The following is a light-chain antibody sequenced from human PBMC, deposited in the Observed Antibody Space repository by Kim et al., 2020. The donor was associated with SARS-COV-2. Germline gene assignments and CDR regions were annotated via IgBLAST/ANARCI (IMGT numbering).Light chain of an antibody. CDR1: NIGSKN. CDR2: RDT. V-gene: IGLV3-9*01. CDR3: QVWDDSTV. J-gene: IGLJ2*01. Sequence: SYELTQPVSVSVALGQTARITCGGNNIGSKNVHWYQQKPGQAPVVVIYRDTNRPSGTPERFSGSNSGNTATLTISRAQAGDEAEYYCQVWDDSTVFGGGTQLTVL.